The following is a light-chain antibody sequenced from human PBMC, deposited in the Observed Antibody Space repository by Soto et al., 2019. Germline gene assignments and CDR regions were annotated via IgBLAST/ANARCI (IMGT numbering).Light chain of an antibody. CDR2: GAS. V-gene: IGKV3-20*01. J-gene: IGKJ2*01. CDR1: QSVSSNY. Sequence: TQSPGTLSLSPGERATLSCRASQSVSSNYLAWYQQKPGQAPRLLIYGASSRATGIPDRFSGSGSGTDFTLTISRLEPEDFAVYYCQQYGSSPLYTFGQGTKLEIK. CDR3: QQYGSSPLYT.